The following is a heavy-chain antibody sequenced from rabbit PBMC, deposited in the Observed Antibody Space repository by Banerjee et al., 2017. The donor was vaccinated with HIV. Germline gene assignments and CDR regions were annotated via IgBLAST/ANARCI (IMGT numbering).Heavy chain of an antibody. D-gene: IGHD1-1*01. V-gene: IGHV1S40*01. CDR2: IYVSSGST. CDR3: ARGYASSGNVYLYYGMDL. J-gene: IGHJ6*01. Sequence: QSLEESGGDLVKPGASLTLTCTASGFSFSSSQYMCWVRQAPGKGLEWIACIYVSSGSTWYASWAKGRFTISKTSSTTVTLQMTSLTVADTATYFCARGYASSGNVYLYYGMDLWGPGHPRHRL. CDR1: GFSFSSSQY.